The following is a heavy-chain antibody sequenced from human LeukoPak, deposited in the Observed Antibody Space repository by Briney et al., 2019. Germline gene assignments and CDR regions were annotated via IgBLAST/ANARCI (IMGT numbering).Heavy chain of an antibody. D-gene: IGHD3-16*01. CDR1: GFTFSDHY. CDR2: IKEGGTEQ. J-gene: IGHJ4*02. V-gene: IGHV3-7*05. CDR3: AGGRFFDY. Sequence: GGSLRLSCAASGFTFSDHYMDWVRQDPGKGQEWVASIKEGGTEQYYVDSVKGRFTISRDNAKSSLYLQMNSLRAEDTAVYYCAGGRFFDYWGQGTLVTVSS.